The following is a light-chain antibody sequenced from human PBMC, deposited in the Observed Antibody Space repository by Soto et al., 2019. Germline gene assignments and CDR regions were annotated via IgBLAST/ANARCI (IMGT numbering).Light chain of an antibody. V-gene: IGKV1-5*01. CDR2: DAS. CDR1: QTISNG. CDR3: QQYHTYST. J-gene: IGKJ1*01. Sequence: DIQMTQSLSSLSSSLEDRVTFTGRASQTISNGLAWYQQKPGKAPKLLIYDASHLKSGVPSRFSGSGSGTEFTLTISSLQPDDFAADYCQQYHTYSTFGQATKVDI.